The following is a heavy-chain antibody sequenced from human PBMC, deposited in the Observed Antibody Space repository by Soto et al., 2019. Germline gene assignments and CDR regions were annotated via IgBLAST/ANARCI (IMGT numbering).Heavy chain of an antibody. CDR3: ARGPMYYYGSGSFPLTYYFDY. CDR2: IIPIFGTA. D-gene: IGHD3-10*01. Sequence: ASVKVSCKASGGTFSSYATSWVRQAPGQGLEWMGGIIPIFGTANYAQKFQGRVTITADKSTSTAYMELSSLRSEDTAVYYCARGPMYYYGSGSFPLTYYFDYWGQGTLVTVSS. V-gene: IGHV1-69*06. J-gene: IGHJ4*02. CDR1: GGTFSSYA.